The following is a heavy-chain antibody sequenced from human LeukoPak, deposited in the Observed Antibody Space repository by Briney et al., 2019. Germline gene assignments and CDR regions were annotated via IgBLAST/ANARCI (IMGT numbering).Heavy chain of an antibody. CDR2: IGGSGVPA. CDR1: GFTFSSYA. CDR3: AMPRASIPAPYDY. V-gene: IGHV3-23*01. D-gene: IGHD6-6*01. Sequence: GGSLRLSCTASGFTFSSYAMSWVRQAPGKWLEWVSVIGGSGVPAYYADSVKGRFTISRDSSKNTLYLQMYSLRAESTAMYYCAMPRASIPAPYDYWGQGTLVTVSS. J-gene: IGHJ4*02.